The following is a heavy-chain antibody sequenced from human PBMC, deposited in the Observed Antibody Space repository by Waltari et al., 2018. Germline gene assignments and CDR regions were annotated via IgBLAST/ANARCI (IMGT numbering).Heavy chain of an antibody. V-gene: IGHV4-34*01. D-gene: IGHD7-27*01. Sequence: QVQLQQWGAGLLKPSETLSLTCAVYGGSFSGSYWSWIRQPPGKGLEWIGEINHSGSTNYNPSLKSRVTISVDTSKNQFSLKLSSVTAADTAVYYCARGRTGYYYYMDVWGKGTTVTVSS. CDR3: ARGRTGYYYYMDV. CDR1: GGSFSGSY. CDR2: INHSGST. J-gene: IGHJ6*03.